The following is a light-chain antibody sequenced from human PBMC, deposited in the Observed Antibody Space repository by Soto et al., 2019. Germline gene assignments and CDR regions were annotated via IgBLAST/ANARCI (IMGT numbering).Light chain of an antibody. V-gene: IGLV2-23*01. CDR1: SRDVGNYDL. CDR2: EDT. CDR3: CSYAGSFTI. J-gene: IGLJ2*01. Sequence: QSALTQPASVSGSRGQSITVSCTGTSRDVGNYDLVSWFQQYPGQAPKLIIYEDTKWPSGVSHRFSGSKSGNTASLTISGLQPEDEAHYYCCSYAGSFTIFDGGTKLTVL.